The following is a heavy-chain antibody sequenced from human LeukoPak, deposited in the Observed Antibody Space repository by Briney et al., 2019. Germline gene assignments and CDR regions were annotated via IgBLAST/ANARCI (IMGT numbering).Heavy chain of an antibody. CDR3: AGPLGASFWSGYSDYYYGMDV. Sequence: ASVKVSCKASGYTFTSYGISWVRQAPGQGLEWMGWISAYNGNTNYAQKLQGRVTMTTDTSTSTAYMELRSLRSDDTAVYYCAGPLGASFWSGYSDYYYGMDVWGQGTTVTVSS. J-gene: IGHJ6*02. CDR1: GYTFTSYG. CDR2: ISAYNGNT. V-gene: IGHV1-18*01. D-gene: IGHD3-3*01.